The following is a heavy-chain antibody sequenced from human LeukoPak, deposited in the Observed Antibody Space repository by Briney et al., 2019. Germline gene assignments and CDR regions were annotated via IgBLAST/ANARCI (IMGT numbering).Heavy chain of an antibody. D-gene: IGHD1-26*01. CDR1: GYTLTELS. CDR2: FDPEDGET. V-gene: IGHV1-24*01. CDR3: ATDTGATDYYYGMDV. Sequence: ASVKVSCKVSGYTLTELSMHWVRQAPGKGLEWMGGFDPEDGETIYAQKFQGRVTMTEDTSTDTAYMGLSSLRSEDTAVYYCATDTGATDYYYGMDVWGQGTTVIVSS. J-gene: IGHJ6*02.